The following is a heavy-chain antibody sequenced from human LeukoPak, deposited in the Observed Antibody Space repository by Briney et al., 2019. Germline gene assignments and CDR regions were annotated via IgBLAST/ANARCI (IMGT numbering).Heavy chain of an antibody. Sequence: GGSLRLSCAASGFTFSSYWMSWVRQAPGKGLEWVANIKQDGSEKYYVDSVKGRFTISRDNAKNSPYLQMNSLRAEDTAVYYCAKDFVVVPGNVNYFDYWGQGTLVTVSS. V-gene: IGHV3-7*01. J-gene: IGHJ4*02. CDR2: IKQDGSEK. CDR1: GFTFSSYW. D-gene: IGHD2-21*02. CDR3: AKDFVVVPGNVNYFDY.